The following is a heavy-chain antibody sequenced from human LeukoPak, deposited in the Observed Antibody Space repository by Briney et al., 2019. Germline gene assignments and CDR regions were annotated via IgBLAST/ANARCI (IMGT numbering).Heavy chain of an antibody. V-gene: IGHV3-30*18. D-gene: IGHD5-12*01. CDR3: AKDRTAGYDGLVDY. CDR2: ISYDGSNK. J-gene: IGHJ4*02. Sequence: PGGSLRLSCAASGFTFSNYGMYWVRQAPGKGLEWVAVISYDGSNKYYTDSVKGRFTISRDNSKNTLYLQMNSLRAEDTAVYYCAKDRTAGYDGLVDYWGQGTLVTVSS. CDR1: GFTFSNYG.